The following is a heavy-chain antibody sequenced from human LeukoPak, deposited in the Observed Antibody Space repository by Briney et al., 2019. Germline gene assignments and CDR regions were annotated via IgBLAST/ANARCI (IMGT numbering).Heavy chain of an antibody. CDR1: GFTFTTSA. CDR2: ISGSGTST. CDR3: AKPNWNPESDWFDP. D-gene: IGHD1-1*01. Sequence: PGGSLRLSCAASGFTFTTSAMNWVRQAPGKGLEWVSGISGSGTSTYYADSVKGRFTISRDNSKSTLFLQMNSLRAEDTAVYYCAKPNWNPESDWFDPWGQGTLVTVSS. V-gene: IGHV3-23*01. J-gene: IGHJ5*02.